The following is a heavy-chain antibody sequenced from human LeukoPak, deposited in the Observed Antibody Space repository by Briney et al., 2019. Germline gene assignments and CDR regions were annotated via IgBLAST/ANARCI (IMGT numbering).Heavy chain of an antibody. CDR1: GGSISSGGYY. Sequence: LSLTCTVSGGSISSGGYYWSWIRQAPGKGLEWVSYISSSGSTIYYADSVKGRFTISRDNSKNTLYLQMNSLRAEDTAVYYCAKVLGQLWYQYYFDYWGQGTLVTVSS. CDR3: AKVLGQLWYQYYFDY. V-gene: IGHV3-11*01. J-gene: IGHJ4*02. CDR2: ISSSGSTI. D-gene: IGHD5-18*01.